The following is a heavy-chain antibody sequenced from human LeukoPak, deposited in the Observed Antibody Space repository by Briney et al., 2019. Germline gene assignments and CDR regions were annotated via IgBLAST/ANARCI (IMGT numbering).Heavy chain of an antibody. J-gene: IGHJ5*02. D-gene: IGHD2-2*01. CDR1: GYTFTSYG. CDR3: ARDPGAIVVVPAASYWFDP. Sequence: GASVKVSCKASGYTFTSYGISWVRQAPGQGLEWMGWISAYNGNTNYAQKLQSRVTMTTDTSTSTAYMELRSLRSDDTAVYYCARDPGAIVVVPAASYWFDPWGQGTLVTVSS. V-gene: IGHV1-18*01. CDR2: ISAYNGNT.